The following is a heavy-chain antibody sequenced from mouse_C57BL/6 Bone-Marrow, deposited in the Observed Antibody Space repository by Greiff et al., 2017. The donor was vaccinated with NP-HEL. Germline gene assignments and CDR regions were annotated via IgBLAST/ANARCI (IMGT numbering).Heavy chain of an antibody. CDR1: GYSFTGYY. D-gene: IGHD2-4*01. J-gene: IGHJ1*03. Sequence: VQLQQSGPELVKPGASVKISCKASGYSFTGYYMNWVKQSPEKSLEWIGEINPSTGGTTYNQTFKAKATLTVDKSSSTAYMQLKSLTSEDSAVYYCARCFYDYDGGWYFDVWGTGTTVTVSS. CDR3: ARCFYDYDGGWYFDV. CDR2: INPSTGGT. V-gene: IGHV1-42*01.